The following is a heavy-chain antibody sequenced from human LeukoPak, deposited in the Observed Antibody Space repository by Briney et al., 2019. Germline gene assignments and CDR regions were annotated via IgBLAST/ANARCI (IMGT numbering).Heavy chain of an antibody. CDR2: ISGSGGST. D-gene: IGHD3-9*01. J-gene: IGHJ4*02. CDR3: ARTYYDILTGPYYFDY. CDR1: GFTFSSYA. V-gene: IGHV3-23*01. Sequence: GGSPRLSCAASGFTFSSYAMSWVRQAPGKGLEWVSAISGSGGSTYYADSVKGRFTISRDNSKNTLYLQMNSLRAEDTAVYYCARTYYDILTGPYYFDYWGQGTLVTVSS.